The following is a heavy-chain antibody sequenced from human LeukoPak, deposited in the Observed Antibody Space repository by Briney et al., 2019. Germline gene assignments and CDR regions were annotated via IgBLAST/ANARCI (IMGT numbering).Heavy chain of an antibody. V-gene: IGHV3-30*02. CDR3: AKDTGYYGSGTYENYYLDY. CDR1: GLTFSSYG. D-gene: IGHD3-10*01. Sequence: GGSLRLSCAASGLTFSSYGMHWVRQAPGKRLEWVAFIRYDGRNSYYGDSVKCRFTISRDNSKSTLYLQMNSLRTEDTAVYYCAKDTGYYGSGTYENYYLDYWGQGTLVTVSS. J-gene: IGHJ4*02. CDR2: IRYDGRNS.